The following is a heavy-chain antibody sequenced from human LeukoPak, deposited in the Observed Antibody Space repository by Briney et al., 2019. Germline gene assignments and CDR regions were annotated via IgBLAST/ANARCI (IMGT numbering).Heavy chain of an antibody. V-gene: IGHV3-48*01. CDR1: GFTFSSYS. J-gene: IGHJ4*02. Sequence: PGGSLRLSCAASGFTFSSYSMNWVRQAPGKGLEWVSYIGSSSSTIYYADSVKGRFTISRDNAKNSLYLQMNSLRAEDTAVYYCARDQAPYCSGGSCSRGGDYWGQGTLVTVSS. CDR3: ARDQAPYCSGGSCSRGGDY. CDR2: IGSSSSTI. D-gene: IGHD2-15*01.